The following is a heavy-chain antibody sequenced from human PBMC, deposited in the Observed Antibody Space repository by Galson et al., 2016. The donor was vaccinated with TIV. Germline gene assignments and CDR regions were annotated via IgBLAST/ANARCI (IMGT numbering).Heavy chain of an antibody. D-gene: IGHD3-10*01. CDR2: ISGSGDRT. J-gene: IGHJ6*02. CDR1: GLSVTDNS. Sequence: SLRLSCAVSGLSVTDNSMTWVRQAPGKGLEWVSAISGSGDRTYYADSVKGRFTISRDTSQNTLYLQMNSLRAEDTAIYYCAKEIGEGAYGSGSGLDVWGQGTTVTVSS. CDR3: AKEIGEGAYGSGSGLDV. V-gene: IGHV3-23*01.